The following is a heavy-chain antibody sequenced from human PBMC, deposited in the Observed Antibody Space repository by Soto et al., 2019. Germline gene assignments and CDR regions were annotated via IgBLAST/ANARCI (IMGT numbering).Heavy chain of an antibody. Sequence: GGSLRLSCAASGFTFDDYGMSWARQAPGKGLEWVSGVNWNGGSTGYSDSVKGRFTISRDNAKNSLYLQMNSLRAEDTAVYYCAKGGCSGGNCSPNWFDPWGQGTLVTVSS. D-gene: IGHD2-15*01. CDR1: GFTFDDYG. CDR3: AKGGCSGGNCSPNWFDP. CDR2: VNWNGGST. V-gene: IGHV3-20*04. J-gene: IGHJ5*02.